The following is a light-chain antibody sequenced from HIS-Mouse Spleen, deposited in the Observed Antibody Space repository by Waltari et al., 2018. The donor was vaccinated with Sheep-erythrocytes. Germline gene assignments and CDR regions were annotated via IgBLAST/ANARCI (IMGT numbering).Light chain of an antibody. CDR2: GAS. CDR3: QQYGSSRQQTFT. V-gene: IGKV3-20*01. Sequence: DIVLTQSPGTLSLSPGERVTLSCRASQSVSSSYLAWYQQKPGQAPRLLIYGASSRATGIPDRFSGSGSGTDFTLTISRLEPEDFAVYYCQQYGSSRQQTFTFGPGTKVDIK. J-gene: IGKJ3*01. CDR1: QSVSSSY.